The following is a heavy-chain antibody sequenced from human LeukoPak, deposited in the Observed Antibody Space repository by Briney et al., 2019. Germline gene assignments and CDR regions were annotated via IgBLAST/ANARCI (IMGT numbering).Heavy chain of an antibody. CDR2: INKDGSER. J-gene: IGHJ4*02. CDR3: ARESKGRSKIDY. V-gene: IGHV3-7*01. Sequence: PGGSLRLSCAASGFTFSGYWMSWVRQAPGKGLEWVANINKDGSERYNVDSVKGRFTISRDNAKKSLYLQMNSLRAEDTSVYYCARESKGRSKIDYWGQGTLVTVSS. CDR1: GFTFSGYW. D-gene: IGHD4-17*01.